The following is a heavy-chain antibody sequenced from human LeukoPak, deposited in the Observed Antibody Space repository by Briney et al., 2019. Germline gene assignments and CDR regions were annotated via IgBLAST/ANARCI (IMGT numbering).Heavy chain of an antibody. V-gene: IGHV4-39*07. D-gene: IGHD4/OR15-4a*01. Sequence: SETLSLTCSVSGDSIRSFSYYWVWIRQAPGKGLEWIGSIFYSGTTYYNPSVKSRVTISLDTSKNHFFVNLTSVTAADTATYYCARARGMTNYWFDSWGQGTLVTVAS. J-gene: IGHJ5*01. CDR3: ARARGMTNYWFDS. CDR2: IFYSGTT. CDR1: GDSIRSFSYY.